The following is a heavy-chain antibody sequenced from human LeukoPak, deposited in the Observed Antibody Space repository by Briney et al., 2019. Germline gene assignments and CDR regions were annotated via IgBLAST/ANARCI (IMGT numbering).Heavy chain of an antibody. CDR2: ISYDGTNK. CDR3: AREPDYGDLYFDS. J-gene: IGHJ4*02. V-gene: IGHV3-30*04. Sequence: GGSLRLSCAASGFSFSSCALHWIRQAPGKGLEWVAVISYDGTNKFYAGSVKGRSTTSRDKSENTMYLQMDSLRAEDTAVYYCAREPDYGDLYFDSWGQGILVTVSS. CDR1: GFSFSSCA. D-gene: IGHD4-17*01.